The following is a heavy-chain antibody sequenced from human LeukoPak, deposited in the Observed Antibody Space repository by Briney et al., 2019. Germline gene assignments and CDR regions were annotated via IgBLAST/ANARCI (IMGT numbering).Heavy chain of an antibody. CDR3: ARDPRPDTAMEVFDY. CDR1: GYTFTSYG. Sequence: GASVKVSCKASGYTFTSYGISWVRQAPGQGLEWMGWISAYNGNTNYAQKLQGRVTMTTDTSTSTAYMELRSLRSDDTAVYYCARDPRPDTAMEVFDYWGQGTQVTVSS. D-gene: IGHD5-18*01. J-gene: IGHJ4*02. V-gene: IGHV1-18*01. CDR2: ISAYNGNT.